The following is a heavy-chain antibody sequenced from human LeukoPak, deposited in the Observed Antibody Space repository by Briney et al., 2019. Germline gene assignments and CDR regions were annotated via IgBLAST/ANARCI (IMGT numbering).Heavy chain of an antibody. CDR1: GYTFTGSY. J-gene: IGHJ4*02. D-gene: IGHD3-16*01. V-gene: IGHV1-2*02. CDR3: ANEHGG. CDR2: ISPASGAT. Sequence: ASVKVSCKASGYTFTGSYMHWVRQAPGQGFEWIGWISPASGATKYAQNFQGRVTSTTDTSITTAYMELGSLTSDDTASYYCANEHGGWGQGTPVTVSS.